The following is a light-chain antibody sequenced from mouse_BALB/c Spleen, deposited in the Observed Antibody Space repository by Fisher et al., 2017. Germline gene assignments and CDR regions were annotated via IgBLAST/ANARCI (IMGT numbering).Light chain of an antibody. V-gene: IGKV4-79*01. CDR2: DTS. J-gene: IGKJ2*01. CDR1: SSVSSSY. Sequence: IVLTQSPAIMSASLGERVTMTCSASSSVSSSYLYWYQQKSGSSPKRWIYDTSKLASGVPARFSGSGSGTSYSLTISSMEAEDAASYFCHQWSSYPPTFGGGTKLEIK. CDR3: HQWSSYPPT.